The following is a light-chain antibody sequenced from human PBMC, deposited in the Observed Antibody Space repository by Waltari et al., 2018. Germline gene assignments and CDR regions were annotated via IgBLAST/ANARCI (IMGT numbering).Light chain of an antibody. CDR2: GDN. CDR1: SPNTGANYV. J-gene: IGLJ2*01. V-gene: IGLV1-40*01. Sequence: QSVLTQPPSVSGAPGQRVTTPCAGGSPNTGANYVVHWYQQLPGTAPNLLIFGDNNRPSGVPDRFSGSKSGTSASLAITGLQAEDEAEYYCQSFDSSLTALVFGGGTKLTVL. CDR3: QSFDSSLTALV.